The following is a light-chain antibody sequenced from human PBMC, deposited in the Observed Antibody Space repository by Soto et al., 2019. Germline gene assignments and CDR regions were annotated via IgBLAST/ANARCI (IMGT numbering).Light chain of an antibody. J-gene: IGKJ3*01. CDR3: QQYNNWPPLT. CDR1: QSVSSN. CDR2: GAS. V-gene: IGKV3-15*01. Sequence: EIVMTQSPATLSVSPGERATLSCRASQSVSSNLAWYQQKPGQAPRLRIYGASTRATGIPARFSGSGSGTEFTLTISSLQSEDFAFYYCQQYNNWPPLTFGPGTKVDIK.